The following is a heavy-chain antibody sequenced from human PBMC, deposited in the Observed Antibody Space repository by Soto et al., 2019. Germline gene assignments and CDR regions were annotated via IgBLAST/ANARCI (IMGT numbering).Heavy chain of an antibody. D-gene: IGHD3-10*01. J-gene: IGHJ4*02. CDR3: ARVYTYYYGSGSYLDY. Sequence: SETLSLTCAVSGGSISSSNWWSWVRQPPGKGLEWIGEIYHSGSTNYNPSLKSRVTISVDKSKNQFSLKLSSVTAADTAVYYCARVYTYYYGSGSYLDYWGQGTLVTVSS. CDR2: IYHSGST. V-gene: IGHV4-4*02. CDR1: GGSISSSNW.